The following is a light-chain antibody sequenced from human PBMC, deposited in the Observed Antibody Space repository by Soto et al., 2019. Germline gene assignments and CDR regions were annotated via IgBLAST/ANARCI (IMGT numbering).Light chain of an antibody. CDR3: QQYNNWPPLFT. Sequence: IVMTQSPATLSVSPWERATLSCRASQSVSSNLAWYQQKPGQAPRLLIYGASTRATGIPARFSGSGSGTEFTLTISSLQSEDFAVYYCQQYNNWPPLFTFGPGTKVDIK. CDR1: QSVSSN. J-gene: IGKJ3*01. V-gene: IGKV3-15*01. CDR2: GAS.